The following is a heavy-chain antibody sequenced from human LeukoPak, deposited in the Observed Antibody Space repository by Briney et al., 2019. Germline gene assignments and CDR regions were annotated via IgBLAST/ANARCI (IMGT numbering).Heavy chain of an antibody. J-gene: IGHJ3*02. CDR2: ISGSGGST. Sequence: SGGSLRLSCAASGLTFSSYAMSWVRQAPGKGLEWVSAISGSGGSTYYADSVKGRFTISRDNSKNTLYLQMNSLRAEDTAVYYCAKSHSRVVRAGDAFDIWGQGTMVTVSS. CDR3: AKSHSRVVRAGDAFDI. D-gene: IGHD2-15*01. V-gene: IGHV3-23*01. CDR1: GLTFSSYA.